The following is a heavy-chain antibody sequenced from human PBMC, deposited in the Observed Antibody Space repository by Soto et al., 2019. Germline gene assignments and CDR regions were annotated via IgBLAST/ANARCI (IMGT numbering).Heavy chain of an antibody. D-gene: IGHD2-2*02. Sequence: ASVKVSCKASGGTFSSYAISWVRQAPGQGLEWMGGIIPIFGTVNYAQKFQGRVTITADESTSTAYMELSSLRSEDTAVYYCARAYCSSTSCYIPSQPGYFDYWGQGTLVTVSS. CDR3: ARAYCSSTSCYIPSQPGYFDY. J-gene: IGHJ4*02. CDR1: GGTFSSYA. V-gene: IGHV1-69*13. CDR2: IIPIFGTV.